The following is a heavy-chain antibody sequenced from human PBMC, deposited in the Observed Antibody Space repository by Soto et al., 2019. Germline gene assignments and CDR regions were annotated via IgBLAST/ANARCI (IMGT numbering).Heavy chain of an antibody. V-gene: IGHV1-18*01. CDR2: ISAYNGNT. CDR3: ARLGLYCSSTSCYAYFDY. Sequence: ASVKVSCKTSGYSFTDYDIHWVRQAAGQGLEWMGWISAYNGNTNYAQKLQGRVTMTTDTSTSTAYMELRSLRSDDTALFYCARLGLYCSSTSCYAYFDYWGQGTLVTVSS. CDR1: GYSFTDYD. D-gene: IGHD2-2*01. J-gene: IGHJ4*02.